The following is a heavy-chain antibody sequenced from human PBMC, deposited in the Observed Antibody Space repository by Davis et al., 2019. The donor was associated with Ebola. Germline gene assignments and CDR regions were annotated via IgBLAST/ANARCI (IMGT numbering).Heavy chain of an antibody. V-gene: IGHV1-46*01. CDR2: INPSGGST. CDR3: ARVQGQQQLGEADY. CDR1: GYSFISHY. Sequence: ASVKVSCKTSGYSFISHYIHWVRQAPGQRLEWMGIINPSGGSTSYAQKFQGRVTLTTDTSASTVFMDLTSLTSQDTAVYYCARVQGQQQLGEADYWGQGTLVTVSS. J-gene: IGHJ4*02. D-gene: IGHD6-13*01.